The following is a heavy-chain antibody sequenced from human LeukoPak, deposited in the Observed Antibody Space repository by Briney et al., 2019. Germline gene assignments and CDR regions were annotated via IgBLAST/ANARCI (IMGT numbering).Heavy chain of an antibody. CDR2: TYYRSKWSN. CDR3: ARGRNSAFDY. J-gene: IGHJ4*02. CDR1: GDSVSSKSVA. Sequence: SQTLSLTCAISGDSVSSKSVAWNWIRQSPSRGLEWLGTTYYRSKWSNDYAVSVKSRITINPDTSKNQLSLQLNSVTPEDTAVYYCARGRNSAFDYWGQGTLVTVSS. V-gene: IGHV6-1*01. D-gene: IGHD2-15*01.